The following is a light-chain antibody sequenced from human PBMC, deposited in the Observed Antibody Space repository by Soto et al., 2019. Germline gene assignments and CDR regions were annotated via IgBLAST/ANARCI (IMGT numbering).Light chain of an antibody. CDR2: GAS. Sequence: EIVVTQSPATLSVSPGASATLSCRASQSVSTNLAWYQQKPGQVPRVLIYGASTRATEIPARFSGSGSGAEFTLTIDSLQSEDFAVYYCQQYNNWPRTFGQGTKVDIK. J-gene: IGKJ1*01. V-gene: IGKV3-15*01. CDR1: QSVSTN. CDR3: QQYNNWPRT.